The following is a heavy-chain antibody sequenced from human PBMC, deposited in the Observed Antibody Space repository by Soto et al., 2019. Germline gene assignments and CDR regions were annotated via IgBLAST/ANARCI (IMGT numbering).Heavy chain of an antibody. CDR1: GFTFNNYW. Sequence: EEQLVESGGGLVQPGESLTLSCRTPGFTFNNYWMSWLRQAPGKGLEWVANINQDGSQRYYVDSVKGRFTFSRDNAKTSLYLQMNSLRVEDTALYYCARFSRSHDTEYWGQGILVSVSS. V-gene: IGHV3-7*05. J-gene: IGHJ4*02. CDR3: ARFSRSHDTEY. CDR2: INQDGSQR.